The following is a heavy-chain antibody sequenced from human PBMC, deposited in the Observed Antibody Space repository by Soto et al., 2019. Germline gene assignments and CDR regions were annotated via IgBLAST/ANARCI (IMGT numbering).Heavy chain of an antibody. CDR3: ARAVGDIVVVPAASYYYYYMDV. CDR2: IKQDGSEK. Sequence: GGSLRLSCAASGFTFSSYWMSWVRQAPGKGLEWVANIKQDGSEKYYVDSVKGRFTISRDNAKNSLYLQMNSLRAEDPAVYYCARAVGDIVVVPAASYYYYYMDVWGKGTTVTVSS. CDR1: GFTFSSYW. J-gene: IGHJ6*03. V-gene: IGHV3-7*04. D-gene: IGHD2-2*01.